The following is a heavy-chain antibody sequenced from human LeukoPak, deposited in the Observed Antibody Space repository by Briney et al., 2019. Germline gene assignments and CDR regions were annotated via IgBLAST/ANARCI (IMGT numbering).Heavy chain of an antibody. CDR2: IKQDGSEK. CDR3: ARLSRPRGYFDY. J-gene: IGHJ4*02. V-gene: IGHV3-7*01. Sequence: GGSLRLSCAASGFTLSSYWMSWVRQAPGKGLEWVANIKQDGSEKYYVDSVKGRFTISRDNAKNSLYLQMNSLRAEDTAVYYCARLSRPRGYFDYWGQGTLVPVSS. D-gene: IGHD3-10*01. CDR1: GFTLSSYW.